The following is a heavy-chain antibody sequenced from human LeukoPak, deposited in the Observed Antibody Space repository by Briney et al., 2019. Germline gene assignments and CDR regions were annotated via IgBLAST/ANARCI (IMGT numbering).Heavy chain of an antibody. V-gene: IGHV1-2*02. CDR3: ASMAVAGLPFDY. J-gene: IGHJ4*02. Sequence: ASVKVSCKASGYTFTGYNIHWVRHTPGQGLEWMGWINPNSGGTNYAQKFQGRVTMTRNTSLSTAYMELSRLRSDDTVVYYCASMAVAGLPFDYWGQGTPVTVSS. CDR1: GYTFTGYN. D-gene: IGHD6-13*01. CDR2: INPNSGGT.